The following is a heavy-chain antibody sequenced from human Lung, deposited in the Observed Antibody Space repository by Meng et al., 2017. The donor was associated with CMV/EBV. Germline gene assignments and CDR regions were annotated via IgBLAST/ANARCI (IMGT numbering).Heavy chain of an antibody. CDR3: ARARRVAGDYFDY. CDR1: GFTFSDYY. V-gene: IGHV3-11*01. CDR2: ISSSGSTI. D-gene: IGHD3-3*01. J-gene: IGHJ4*02. Sequence: SCAASGFTFSDYYMSWIRQAPGKGLEWVSYISSSGSTIYYADSVKGRFTISRDNAKNSLYLQMNSLRAEDTAVYYCARARRVAGDYFDYWCQGTLVTVSS.